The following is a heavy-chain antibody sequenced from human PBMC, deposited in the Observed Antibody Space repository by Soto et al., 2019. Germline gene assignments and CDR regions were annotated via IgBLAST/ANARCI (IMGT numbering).Heavy chain of an antibody. CDR2: INHSGST. CDR1: GGSFSGYY. J-gene: IGHJ4*02. V-gene: IGHV4-34*01. D-gene: IGHD6-19*01. CDR3: ARGVRAVAGTYYFDY. Sequence: PSETLSLTCAVYGGSFSGYYWSWIRQPPGKGLEWIGEINHSGSTNYNPSLKSRVTISVDTSKNQFSLKLSSVTAADTAVYYCARGVRAVAGTYYFDYWGQGTLVTVSS.